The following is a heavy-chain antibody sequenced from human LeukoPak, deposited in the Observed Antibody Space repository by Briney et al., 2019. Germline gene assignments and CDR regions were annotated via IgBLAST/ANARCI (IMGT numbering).Heavy chain of an antibody. Sequence: GGSLRLSCAASGFTFSNYWMHWVRQVPGKGLVWDSRINDDGSATFYADSVKGRFTISRDNAKNTLFLQINSLRAEDTAVYYCAREILAPGKTHDYWGQGTLVTVSS. V-gene: IGHV3-74*01. CDR2: INDDGSAT. J-gene: IGHJ4*02. CDR1: GFTFSNYW. CDR3: AREILAPGKTHDY.